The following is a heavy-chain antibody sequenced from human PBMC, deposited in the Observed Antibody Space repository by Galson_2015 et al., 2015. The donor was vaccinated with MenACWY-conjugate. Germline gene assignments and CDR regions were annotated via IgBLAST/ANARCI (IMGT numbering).Heavy chain of an antibody. V-gene: IGHV3-20*01. CDR1: GFSFDAHG. CDR2: ITWNGGRS. J-gene: IGHJ3*02. D-gene: IGHD1-26*01. CDR3: ARDRSYLAFDI. Sequence: SLRLSCAASGFSFDAHGMNWVRQVPGKGLEWVSGITWNGGRSTYADSVKGRFTISRDNAKNSLFPQMNSLRAEDTALYHCARDRSYLAFDIWGQGTLVTVSS.